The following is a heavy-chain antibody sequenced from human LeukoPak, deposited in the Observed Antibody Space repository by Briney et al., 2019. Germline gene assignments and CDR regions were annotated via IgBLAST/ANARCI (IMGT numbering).Heavy chain of an antibody. CDR3: ARDMGEQLVYFDY. CDR1: GGTFSSYA. CDR2: IIPILGIA. J-gene: IGHJ4*02. V-gene: IGHV1-69*04. D-gene: IGHD6-13*01. Sequence: ASVKVSCKASGGTFSSYAISWVRQAPGQGLEWMGRIIPILGIANYAQKFQGRVTMTRDTSTSTVYMELSSLRSEDTAVYYCARDMGEQLVYFDYWGQGTLVTVSS.